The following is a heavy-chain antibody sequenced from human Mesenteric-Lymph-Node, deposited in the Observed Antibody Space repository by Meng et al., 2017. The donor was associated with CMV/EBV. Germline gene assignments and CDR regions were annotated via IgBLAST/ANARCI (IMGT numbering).Heavy chain of an antibody. V-gene: IGHV3-30*18. D-gene: IGHD6-19*01. Sequence: ASGFTFSSYGMRWVRQAPGKGLGWVAVVSHDESNKDYADSVKGRFTTSRDNSKKTLYLQMNSLRAEDTAVYYCAKDFASGWSLDFDYWGQGTLVTVSS. CDR3: AKDFASGWSLDFDY. CDR1: GFTFSSYG. CDR2: VSHDESNK. J-gene: IGHJ4*02.